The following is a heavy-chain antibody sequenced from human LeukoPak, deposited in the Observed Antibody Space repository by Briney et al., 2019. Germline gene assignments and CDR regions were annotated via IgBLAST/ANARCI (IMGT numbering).Heavy chain of an antibody. CDR3: ASDYYDSSGPDFDY. CDR2: INPNSGGT. V-gene: IGHV1-2*02. Sequence: ASVNVSCKASGYTLTGYYMHWVRQAPGQGLEWMGWINPNSGGTNYAQKFQGRVTMPRATSISTAYMELSRLRSDDTAVYYCASDYYDSSGPDFDYWGQGTLVTVSS. J-gene: IGHJ4*02. CDR1: GYTLTGYY. D-gene: IGHD3-22*01.